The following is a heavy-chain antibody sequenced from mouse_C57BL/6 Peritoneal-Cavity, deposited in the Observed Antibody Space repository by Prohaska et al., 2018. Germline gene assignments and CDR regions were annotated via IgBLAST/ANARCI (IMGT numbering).Heavy chain of an antibody. J-gene: IGHJ1*03. Sequence: EVQLLETGGGLVQPGGSRGLSCEGSGFTFSGFWMSWVRQTPGKTLEWIGDINSDGSAINYAPSIKDRVTIFRDNDKSTLYLQISDVRSEETATYFCMRYGNYWYFDVWSKGKKVTV. CDR3: MRYGNYWYFDV. D-gene: IGHD2-1*01. CDR1: GFTFSGFW. V-gene: IGHV11-2*01. CDR2: INSDGSAI.